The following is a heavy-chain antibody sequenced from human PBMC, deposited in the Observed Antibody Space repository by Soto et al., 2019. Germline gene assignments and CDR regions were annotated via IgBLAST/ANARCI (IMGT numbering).Heavy chain of an antibody. V-gene: IGHV1-3*01. Sequence: QVQLVQSGAEVKKPGASVKVSCKASGYTFTSYAMHWVRQAPGQRLEWMGWINAGNGNTKYSQKFQGRDTITRDTSASTASMEMSSLRSEDTAVYYCARGYGGPIGWFDPWGQGTLVTVSS. J-gene: IGHJ5*02. CDR3: ARGYGGPIGWFDP. CDR2: INAGNGNT. D-gene: IGHD3-16*01. CDR1: GYTFTSYA.